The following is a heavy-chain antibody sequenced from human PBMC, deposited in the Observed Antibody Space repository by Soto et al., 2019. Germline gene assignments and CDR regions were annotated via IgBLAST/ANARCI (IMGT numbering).Heavy chain of an antibody. CDR3: AREGETRNYYYYGMDV. Sequence: PSENLSLTCTVSGGSISSYYWSWIRQPPGKGLEWIGYIYYSGSTNYNPSLKSRVTISVDTSKNQFSLKLSSVTAADTAVYYCAREGETRNYYYYGMDVWGQGTTVTVSS. D-gene: IGHD3-16*01. J-gene: IGHJ6*02. CDR1: GGSISSYY. V-gene: IGHV4-59*01. CDR2: IYYSGST.